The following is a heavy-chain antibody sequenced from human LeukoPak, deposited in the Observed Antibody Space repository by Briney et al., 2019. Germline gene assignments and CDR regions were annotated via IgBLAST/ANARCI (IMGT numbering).Heavy chain of an antibody. D-gene: IGHD3-10*01. CDR2: INHSGST. CDR3: ARRSRSIVRGKPRRNTDYYYYYYMDV. Sequence: SETLSLTCAVYGGSFSGYYWSWIRQPPGKGLEWIGEINHSGSTNYNPSLKSRVTISVDTSKNQFSLKLSSVTAADTAVYYCARRSRSIVRGKPRRNTDYYYYYYMDVWGKGTTVTISS. V-gene: IGHV4-34*01. J-gene: IGHJ6*03. CDR1: GGSFSGYY.